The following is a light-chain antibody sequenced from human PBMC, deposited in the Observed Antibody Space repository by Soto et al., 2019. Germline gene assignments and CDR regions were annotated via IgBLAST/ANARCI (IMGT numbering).Light chain of an antibody. J-gene: IGLJ1*01. CDR2: GNS. V-gene: IGLV1-40*01. Sequence: QSALTQPPSVSGAPGQRVTISCTGSSSNIGAGYDVHWYQQLPGTAPKLLIYGNSNRPSGVPDRFSGSKSGTSASLAITGLQAEDGADYYCQSYDSSLSGYVFGTGTKATL. CDR3: QSYDSSLSGYV. CDR1: SSNIGAGYD.